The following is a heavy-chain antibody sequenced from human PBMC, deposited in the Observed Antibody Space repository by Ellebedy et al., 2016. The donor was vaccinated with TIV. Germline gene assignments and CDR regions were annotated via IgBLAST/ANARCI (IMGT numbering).Heavy chain of an antibody. CDR1: GFTFSRSG. V-gene: IGHV3-30*03. CDR3: ARDPYNYGYFDY. CDR2: ISYDGSNN. Sequence: GESLKISCAASGFTFSRSGMHWVRQAPGKGLEWVAVISYDGSNNYYADSVKGRFTISRDNSKNTLYLQMNSLRAEDTAVYYCARDPYNYGYFDYWGQGTLVTVSS. D-gene: IGHD5-18*01. J-gene: IGHJ4*02.